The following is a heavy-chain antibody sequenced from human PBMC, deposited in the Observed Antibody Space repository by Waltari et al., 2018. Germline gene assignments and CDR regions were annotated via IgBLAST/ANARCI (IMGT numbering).Heavy chain of an antibody. CDR3: AREPTGRYDSFDI. CDR2: INRGSSSI. V-gene: IGHV3-48*04. D-gene: IGHD1-26*01. CDR1: GFTLGTYS. Sequence: EVQLVESGGGLVQPGGSLRLSCAASGFTLGTYSMNWVRQAPGKGVEWVSYINRGSSSIYYADPVKGRFTISRDNAKNSLFLQMNRLGAEDTAVYYCAREPTGRYDSFDIWGQGTVVTVSS. J-gene: IGHJ3*02.